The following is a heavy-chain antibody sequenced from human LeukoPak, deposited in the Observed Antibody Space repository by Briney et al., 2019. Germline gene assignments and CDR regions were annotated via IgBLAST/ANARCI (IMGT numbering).Heavy chain of an antibody. CDR1: GGSFSGYY. J-gene: IGHJ4*02. CDR3: ARGEALGYCSGGSCYDFDY. D-gene: IGHD2-15*01. Sequence: PSETLSLTCAVYGGSFSGYYWSWIRQPPGKGLEWIGEINHSGSTNYNPSLKSRVTISVDTSKNQFSLKLSSVTAADTAVYYCARGEALGYCSGGSCYDFDYWGQGTLVTVSS. CDR2: INHSGST. V-gene: IGHV4-34*01.